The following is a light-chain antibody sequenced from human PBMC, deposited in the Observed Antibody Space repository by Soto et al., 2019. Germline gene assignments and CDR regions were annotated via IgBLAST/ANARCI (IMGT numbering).Light chain of an antibody. CDR3: SSYTSSHTWV. J-gene: IGLJ3*02. Sequence: QSALTQPASVSGSPGQSITISCTGTSSDVGDYNYVSWYQQHPGKAPKLMIYEVSNRPSGVSNRFSGSKSGNTASLTISGLQAEDAADYYCSSYTSSHTWVLGGGTKLTVL. V-gene: IGLV2-14*01. CDR2: EVS. CDR1: SSDVGDYNY.